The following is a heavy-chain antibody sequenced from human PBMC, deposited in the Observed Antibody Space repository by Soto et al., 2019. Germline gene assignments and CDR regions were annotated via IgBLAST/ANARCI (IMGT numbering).Heavy chain of an antibody. CDR1: GFTFGDYA. D-gene: IGHD3-10*01. J-gene: IGHJ6*02. V-gene: IGHV3-49*03. CDR2: IRSKAYGGTT. Sequence: GGSLRLSCTASGFTFGDYAMSWFRQAPGKGLEWVGFIRSKAYGGTTEYAASVKGRFTISRDDSKSIAYLQMNSLKTEDTAVYYCTRGRWFGELSSYYYYGMDVWGQGTTVTVSS. CDR3: TRGRWFGELSSYYYYGMDV.